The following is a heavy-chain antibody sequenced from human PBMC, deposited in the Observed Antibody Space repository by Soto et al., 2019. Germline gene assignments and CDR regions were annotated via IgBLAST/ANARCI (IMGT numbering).Heavy chain of an antibody. J-gene: IGHJ6*02. CDR1: GGSISSGDYF. CDR2: ISSIGST. V-gene: IGHV4-30-4*01. Sequence: QVQLQESGPGLVKPSQTLSLTCTVSGGSISSGDYFWSWICQSPGKGLEWIGYISSIGSTYYNPSLKSRVSVSRDTSNDQFSLKLSSVTTTHTAVYYCARGLVIRPYYYHGMDVWGQGTTVTVSS. D-gene: IGHD3-9*01. CDR3: ARGLVIRPYYYHGMDV.